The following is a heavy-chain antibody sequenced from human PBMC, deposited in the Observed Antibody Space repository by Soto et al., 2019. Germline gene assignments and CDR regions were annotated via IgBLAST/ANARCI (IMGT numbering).Heavy chain of an antibody. V-gene: IGHV4-59*08. Sequence: SETLSLTCTVSGASITTGHWSWIRQPPGKGLEWLGYISNSGSTNYNPSLKSRVYISVDTSRNQFSLKLTSVTAADTAVYYCARHLRLVATSYDFWSGYLFDYWGQGALVTVSS. CDR2: ISNSGST. CDR1: GASITTGH. D-gene: IGHD3-3*01. J-gene: IGHJ4*02. CDR3: ARHLRLVATSYDFWSGYLFDY.